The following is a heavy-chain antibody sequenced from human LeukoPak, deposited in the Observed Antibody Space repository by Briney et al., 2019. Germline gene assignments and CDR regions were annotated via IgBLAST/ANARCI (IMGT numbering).Heavy chain of an antibody. CDR3: ATAGSKAALPFDY. V-gene: IGHV1-8*01. CDR2: MNPNSGNT. Sequence: GPSVKVSCKASGYTFTSYDINWVRQATGQGLEWMGWMNPNSGNTGYAQKFQGRVTMTRNTSISTAYMELSSLRSEDTAVYYCATAGSKAALPFDYWGQGTLVTVSS. CDR1: GYTFTSYD. J-gene: IGHJ4*02. D-gene: IGHD6-6*01.